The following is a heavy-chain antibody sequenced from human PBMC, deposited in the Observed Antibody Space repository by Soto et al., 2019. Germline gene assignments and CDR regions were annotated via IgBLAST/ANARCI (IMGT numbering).Heavy chain of an antibody. CDR2: ISGSGGST. D-gene: IGHD5-18*01. V-gene: IGHV3-23*01. Sequence: GGSLRLSCAASGFTFGSYAMSWVRQAPGKGLEWVSAISGSGGSTYYADSVKGRFTISRDNSKDTLYLQMNSLRAEDTAVYYCAKGLVVDRLEAATDCSVDTAMVPNYYFDYWGQGTLVTVSS. CDR1: GFTFGSYA. J-gene: IGHJ4*02. CDR3: AKGLVVDRLEAATDCSVDTAMVPNYYFDY.